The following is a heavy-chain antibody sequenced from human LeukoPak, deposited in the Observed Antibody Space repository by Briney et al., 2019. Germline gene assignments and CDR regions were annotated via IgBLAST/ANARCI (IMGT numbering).Heavy chain of an antibody. CDR3: ASDTVTTSVEY. Sequence: PSQTLSLTCAVSGGSISSGGYSWSWIRQPPGKGLEWIGYIYHSGSTYYNPSLKSRVTISVDRSKNQFSLKLSSVTAADTAVYYCASDTVTTSVEYWGQGTLVTVSS. D-gene: IGHD4-17*01. V-gene: IGHV4-30-2*01. CDR1: GGSISSGGYS. J-gene: IGHJ4*02. CDR2: IYHSGST.